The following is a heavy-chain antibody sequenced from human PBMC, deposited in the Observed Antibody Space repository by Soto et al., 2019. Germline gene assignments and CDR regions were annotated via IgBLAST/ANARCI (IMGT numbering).Heavy chain of an antibody. Sequence: ASVKVSCKASGYSFTNSDVSWVRQATGQGLEWMGWMNPGSGDTGYAQKFQGRVTMTRDISIATAYLELSSLRSADTAIYYCARMATFGSLNWFDPWGQGTLVTVSS. J-gene: IGHJ5*02. V-gene: IGHV1-8*01. CDR1: GYSFTNSD. D-gene: IGHD3-16*01. CDR2: MNPGSGDT. CDR3: ARMATFGSLNWFDP.